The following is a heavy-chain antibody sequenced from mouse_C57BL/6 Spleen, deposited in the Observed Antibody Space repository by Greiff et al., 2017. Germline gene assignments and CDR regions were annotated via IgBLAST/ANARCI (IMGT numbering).Heavy chain of an antibody. D-gene: IGHD2-4*01. V-gene: IGHV5-6*02. CDR2: ISSGGSYT. CDR1: GFTFSSYG. CDR3: ARPDYDEDYAMDY. Sequence: DVKLVESGGDLVKPGGSLKLSCAASGFTFSSYGMSWVRQTPDKRLEWVATISSGGSYTYYPDSVKGRFTISRDNAKNTLYLQMSSLKSEDTAMYYCARPDYDEDYAMDYWGQGTSVTVSA. J-gene: IGHJ4*01.